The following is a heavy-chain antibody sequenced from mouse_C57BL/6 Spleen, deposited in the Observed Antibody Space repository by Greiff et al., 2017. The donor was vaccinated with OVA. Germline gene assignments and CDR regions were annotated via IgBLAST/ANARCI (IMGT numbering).Heavy chain of an antibody. J-gene: IGHJ3*01. CDR3: AREGHYGNYRETWFAY. Sequence: EVKLQESGPGMVKPSQSLSLTCTVTGYSITSGYDWHWIRHFPGNKLEWMGYISYSGSTNYNPSLKSRISITHDTSKNHFFLKLNSVTTEDTATYYCAREGHYGNYRETWFAYWGQGTLVTVSA. CDR1: GYSITSGYD. CDR2: ISYSGST. D-gene: IGHD2-1*01. V-gene: IGHV3-1*01.